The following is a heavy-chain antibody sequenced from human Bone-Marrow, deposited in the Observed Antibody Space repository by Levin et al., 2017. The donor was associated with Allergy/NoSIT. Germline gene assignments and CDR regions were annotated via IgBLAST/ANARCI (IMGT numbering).Heavy chain of an antibody. CDR3: AKDLGIGELLPYYYGMDV. J-gene: IGHJ6*02. CDR2: ISGSGGST. Sequence: ASVKVSCAASGFTFSSYAMSWVRQAPGKGLEWVSAISGSGGSTYYADSVKGRFTISRDNSKNTLYLQMNSLRAEDTAVYYCAKDLGIGELLPYYYGMDVWGQGTTVTVSS. CDR1: GFTFSSYA. D-gene: IGHD1-26*01. V-gene: IGHV3-23*01.